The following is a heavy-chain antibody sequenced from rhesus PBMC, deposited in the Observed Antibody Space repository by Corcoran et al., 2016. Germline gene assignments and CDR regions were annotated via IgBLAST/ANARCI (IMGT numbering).Heavy chain of an antibody. CDR3: ARVYWQLVDY. D-gene: IGHD6-13*01. CDR1: GGSISDDYY. V-gene: IGHV4-106*01. Sequence: QVQLQESGPGLVKPSETLSLTCAVSGGSISDDYYWSWIRQPPGKGLEWIGYIYGSGGGTNYNPSLQTRVTISIDPSKNQFSLKLSSVTAADTAVYYCARVYWQLVDYWGQGVLVTVSS. J-gene: IGHJ4*01. CDR2: IYGSGGGT.